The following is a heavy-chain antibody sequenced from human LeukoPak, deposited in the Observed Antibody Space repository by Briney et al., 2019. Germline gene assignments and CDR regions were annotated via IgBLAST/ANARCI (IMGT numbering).Heavy chain of an antibody. V-gene: IGHV3-23*01. D-gene: IGHD3-22*01. CDR2: ISGSGGST. CDR1: GFTFSSYA. J-gene: IGHJ4*02. CDR3: AKREYYDSSGYSDF. Sequence: GGSLRLSCAASGFTFSSYAMSWVRQAPGKGLEWVSAISGSGGSTYYADSVKVRFTISRDNSKNTLYLQMNNLRAEDTAVYFCAKREYYDSSGYSDFWGQGTLVTVSS.